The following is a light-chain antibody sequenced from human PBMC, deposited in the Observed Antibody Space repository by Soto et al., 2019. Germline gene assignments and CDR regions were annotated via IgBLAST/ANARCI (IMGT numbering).Light chain of an antibody. CDR2: AAS. CDR3: QTYNCCLST. V-gene: IGKV1-27*01. CDR1: QGISNY. Sequence: DIQMTQSPSSLSASVGDRVTITCRASQGISNYLAWYQQKPGKVPKLLIYAASTLQSGVPSRFSGSGSWTDFTPTISGLQAEAVATAYYQTYNCCLSTVSKGTKVEIK. J-gene: IGKJ1*01.